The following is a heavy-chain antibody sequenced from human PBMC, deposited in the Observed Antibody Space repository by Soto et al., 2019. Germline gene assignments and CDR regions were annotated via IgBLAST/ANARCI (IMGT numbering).Heavy chain of an antibody. D-gene: IGHD4-17*01. CDR2: IYYSGST. CDR1: GGSISSSSYY. CDR3: ARTGRHGDFIYDYYHYGMDV. V-gene: IGHV4-39*01. Sequence: PSETLSLTCTVSGGSISSSSYYWGWIRQPPGKGLEWIGSIYYSGSTYYNPSLKSRVTISVDTSKNQFSLKLSSVTAEDTAIYYCARTGRHGDFIYDYYHYGMDVWGQGTTVTVSS. J-gene: IGHJ6*02.